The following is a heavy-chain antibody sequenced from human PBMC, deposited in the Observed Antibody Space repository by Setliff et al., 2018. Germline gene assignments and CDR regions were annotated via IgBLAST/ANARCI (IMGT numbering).Heavy chain of an antibody. CDR1: GGSFSGYY. D-gene: IGHD1-26*01. J-gene: IGHJ4*02. CDR3: ARGSGSLPFDY. Sequence: KASETLSLTCAIYGGSFSGYYWSWIRQPPGKGLEWIGEVNHVGNTNYNPSLKSRVMIPLDTSKNQFSLKLFSVTAADTAVYYCARGSGSLPFDYWGQGVLVTVSS. V-gene: IGHV4-34*01. CDR2: VNHVGNT.